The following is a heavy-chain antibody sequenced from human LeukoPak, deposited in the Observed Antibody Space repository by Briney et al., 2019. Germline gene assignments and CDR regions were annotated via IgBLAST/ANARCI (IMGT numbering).Heavy chain of an antibody. CDR1: GXTFSSYS. D-gene: IGHD3-22*01. CDR2: ISTLSGTI. V-gene: IGHV3-48*02. J-gene: IGHJ5*02. CDR3: ARELGRSGDYLGWFDP. Sequence: GGSPRLSCAASGXTFSSYSMHWVRQAPAKGLEWVAYISTLSGTIFYADSVKGRFTISRDNAKNSLYLQMDSLRDEDTAVYYCARELGRSGDYLGWFDPWGQGTLVTVSS.